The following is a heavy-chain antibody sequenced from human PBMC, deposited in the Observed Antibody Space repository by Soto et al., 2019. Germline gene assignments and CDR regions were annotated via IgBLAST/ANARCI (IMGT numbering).Heavy chain of an antibody. J-gene: IGHJ4*02. V-gene: IGHV3-11*01. D-gene: IGHD6-13*01. CDR1: GFTFRDYY. Sequence: QVQLVESGGGLVKPGGSLRLSCAASGFTFRDYYMAWIRQAPGKGLEWISYISGSTTGIYYADSVKGRFTISRDNAETTLYLQLSGLRAEDTAVYYCARVAAVGICYFDYWGQGTLVTVSS. CDR3: ARVAAVGICYFDY. CDR2: ISGSTTGI.